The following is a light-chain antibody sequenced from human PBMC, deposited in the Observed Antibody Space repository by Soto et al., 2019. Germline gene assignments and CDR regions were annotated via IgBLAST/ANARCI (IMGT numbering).Light chain of an antibody. CDR2: RNY. Sequence: QSVLTQPPSASGTPGQRVTISCSGSSSNIGRNTVSWYQQLPGTAPKLLIYRNYQRPSGVPDRFSGSKSGTSASLAISGLQSEDEADYYCAAWDDSLNGLYVFGTGTKLTVL. CDR3: AAWDDSLNGLYV. CDR1: SSNIGRNT. J-gene: IGLJ1*01. V-gene: IGLV1-44*01.